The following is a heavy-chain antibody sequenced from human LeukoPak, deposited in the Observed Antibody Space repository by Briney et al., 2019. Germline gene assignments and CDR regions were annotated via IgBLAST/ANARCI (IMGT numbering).Heavy chain of an antibody. D-gene: IGHD5-24*01. Sequence: GGSLRLSCAASGFTVSSNYMSWVRQAPGKGLEWVSVIYSGGSTYYADSVKGRFTISRDNSKNTLYLQMNSLRAEDTAVYYCASMGRWDYYYYGMDVWGQGTTVTVSS. V-gene: IGHV3-53*01. J-gene: IGHJ6*02. CDR1: GFTVSSNY. CDR3: ASMGRWDYYYYGMDV. CDR2: IYSGGST.